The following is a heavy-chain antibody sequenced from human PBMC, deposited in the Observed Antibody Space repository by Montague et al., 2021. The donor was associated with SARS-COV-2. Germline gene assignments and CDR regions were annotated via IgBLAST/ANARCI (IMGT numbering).Heavy chain of an antibody. J-gene: IGHJ4*02. D-gene: IGHD3-10*01. CDR1: GFTFGDYA. V-gene: IGHV3-49*04. Sequence: SLRLSCAGSGFTFGDYAMSWVRQAPGKGLEWVGFIRSKGYGGTKEYAASVKGRFTISRDDSKSIAYLQMNSLKTEDTAVYYCSRVRDYYGSGSYYFDYWGQGTLVTVS. CDR3: SRVRDYYGSGSYYFDY. CDR2: IRSKGYGGTK.